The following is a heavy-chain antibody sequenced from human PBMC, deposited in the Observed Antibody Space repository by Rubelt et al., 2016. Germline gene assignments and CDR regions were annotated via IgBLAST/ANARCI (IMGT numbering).Heavy chain of an antibody. D-gene: IGHD4-17*01. Sequence: EVHLVESGGGLIQPGGSLRLSCVASGFTFSSYAMNWVRQAPGKGLEWVSAISGTGGSTYYADSVKRRFTISRDNSKNTLYLQMNSLRAEDTAVYYCARDSYYGDYNWFDPWGQGTLVTVSS. V-gene: IGHV3-23*04. CDR1: GFTFSSYA. CDR3: ARDSYYGDYNWFDP. CDR2: ISGTGGST. J-gene: IGHJ5*02.